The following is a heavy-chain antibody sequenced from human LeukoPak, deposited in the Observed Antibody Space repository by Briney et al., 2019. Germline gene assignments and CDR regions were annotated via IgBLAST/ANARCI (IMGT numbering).Heavy chain of an antibody. V-gene: IGHV3-21*01. J-gene: IGHJ4*02. CDR3: ARDGYFDWLSSFYFDY. D-gene: IGHD3-9*01. CDR1: GFTFSSYW. Sequence: GGSLRLSCAASGFTFSSYWMNWVRQAPGKGLEWVSSISSSSSYIYYADSVKGRFTISRDNAKNSLYLQMNSLRAEDTAVYYCARDGYFDWLSSFYFDYWGQGTLVTVSS. CDR2: ISSSSSYI.